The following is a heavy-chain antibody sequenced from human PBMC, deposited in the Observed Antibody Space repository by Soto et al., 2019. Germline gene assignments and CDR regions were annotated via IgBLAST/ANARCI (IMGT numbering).Heavy chain of an antibody. CDR2: IYDSVSA. CDR1: DSSITSSSYY. D-gene: IGHD2-15*01. J-gene: IGHJ4*02. CDR3: ARHAAVYCSGGSCYPSETYFDY. V-gene: IGHV4-39*01. Sequence: APLSLTCTVSDSSITSSSYYWGWIRQPPGKGLEWIGSIYDSVSAHYNPSLKSGVTISVDTSKNQFSLKLGSVTAADTAVYYGARHAAVYCSGGSCYPSETYFDYWGQGTLVTVSS.